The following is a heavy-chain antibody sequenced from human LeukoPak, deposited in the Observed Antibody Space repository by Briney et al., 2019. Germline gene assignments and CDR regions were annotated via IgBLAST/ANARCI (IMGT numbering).Heavy chain of an antibody. CDR2: INTDRSST. Sequence: PGGSLRLSCAASGFTFSSYWMHWVRQAPGKGLVWVSRINTDRSSTSYADSVKGRFTISRDNAKNTLYLQMNSLRVEDTAMYYCTRAGGRDGYSTYASPIDYWGQGTLVTVSS. D-gene: IGHD5-24*01. CDR3: TRAGGRDGYSTYASPIDY. V-gene: IGHV3-74*01. J-gene: IGHJ4*02. CDR1: GFTFSSYW.